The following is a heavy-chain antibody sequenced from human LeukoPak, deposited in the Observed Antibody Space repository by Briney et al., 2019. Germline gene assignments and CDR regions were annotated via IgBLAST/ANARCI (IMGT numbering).Heavy chain of an antibody. Sequence: GGSLRLSCAASGFTFSNYWMKWVRQAPGKGLVWVANVKQDGSEKYYVASVRGRLTSSRDNATNSLYLRMNSLRAEDTAVYYCATRYSDLWGRGTLVTASS. V-gene: IGHV3-7*01. J-gene: IGHJ2*01. CDR3: ATRYSDL. CDR1: GFTFSNYW. CDR2: VKQDGSEK.